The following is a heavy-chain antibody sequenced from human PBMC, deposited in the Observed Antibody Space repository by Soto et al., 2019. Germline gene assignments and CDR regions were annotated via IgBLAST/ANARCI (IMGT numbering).Heavy chain of an antibody. CDR2: INVYNGNT. J-gene: IGHJ4*02. V-gene: IGHV1-18*01. CDR3: AIGPDPTHSDY. Sequence: QVQVVQSGAEVKKPGASVKVSCKTSGYTFTNFGVNWVRQAPGQGLEWMGWINVYNGNTNYAQKIKGRVNMTTDTATSTAYMELKSLGSDVTAIYYCAIGPDPTHSDYWGQGTLVTVSS. CDR1: GYTFTNFG.